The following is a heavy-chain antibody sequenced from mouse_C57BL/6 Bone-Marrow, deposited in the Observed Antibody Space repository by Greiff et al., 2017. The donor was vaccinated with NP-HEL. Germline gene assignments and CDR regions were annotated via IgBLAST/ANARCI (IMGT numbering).Heavy chain of an antibody. D-gene: IGHD1-1*01. CDR3: TRYYGSSPFAY. Sequence: VQLQQSGAELVRPGASVKLSCTASGFNIKDDYMHWVKQRPEQGLEWIGWIDPENGDTEYASKFQGKATITADTSSNTAYLQLSSLTSEDTAFYYCTRYYGSSPFAYWGQGTLVTVSA. CDR1: GFNIKDDY. V-gene: IGHV14-4*01. J-gene: IGHJ3*01. CDR2: IDPENGDT.